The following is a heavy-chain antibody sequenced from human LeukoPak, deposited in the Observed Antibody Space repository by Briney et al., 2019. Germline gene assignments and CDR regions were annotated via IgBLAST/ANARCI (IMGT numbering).Heavy chain of an antibody. D-gene: IGHD3-16*01. Sequence: ASVTVSCKASGYTFTGYYIHWVRQAPGQGLEWMGWINPNTGGTNYARRFQGRVTMTRDTSISTAYMDLSSLRSDGTAVYYCARDFSANPMIVSSYWGQGTLVTVSS. CDR1: GYTFTGYY. CDR3: ARDFSANPMIVSSY. J-gene: IGHJ4*02. V-gene: IGHV1-2*02. CDR2: INPNTGGT.